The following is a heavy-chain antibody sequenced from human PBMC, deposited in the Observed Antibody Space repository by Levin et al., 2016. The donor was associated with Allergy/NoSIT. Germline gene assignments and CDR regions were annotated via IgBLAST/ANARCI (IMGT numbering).Heavy chain of an antibody. CDR3: ARAILECPVCYQNGMDV. Sequence: ASVKVSCKASGYTFTSYYMHWVRQAPGQGLEWMGIINPSGGSTSYAQKFQGRVTMTRDTSTSTVYMELSSLRSEDTAVYYCARAILECPVCYQNGMDVWGQGTTVTVSS. D-gene: IGHD3-3*01. CDR2: INPSGGST. V-gene: IGHV1-46*01. J-gene: IGHJ6*02. CDR1: GYTFTSYY.